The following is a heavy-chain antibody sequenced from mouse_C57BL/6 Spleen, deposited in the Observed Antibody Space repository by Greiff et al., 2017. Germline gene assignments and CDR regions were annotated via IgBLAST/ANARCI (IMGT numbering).Heavy chain of an antibody. CDR2: IYPGSGNP. Sequence: QVQLKESGPELVKPGASVKISCKASGYSFTSYYIHWVKQRPGQGLEWIGWIYPGSGNPKYTEKFKGKATLTADTSSSPAYMQLSSLTAEDAAVYYCARGGLSYWGTGTTLTVSS. J-gene: IGHJ2*01. CDR3: ARGGLSY. D-gene: IGHD3-1*01. CDR1: GYSFTSYY. V-gene: IGHV1-66*01.